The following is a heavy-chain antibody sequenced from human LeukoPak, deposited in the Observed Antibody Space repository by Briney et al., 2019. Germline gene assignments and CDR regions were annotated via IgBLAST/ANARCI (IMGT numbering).Heavy chain of an antibody. V-gene: IGHV3-30-3*01. CDR2: ISYDGSNK. CDR1: GFTFSSYA. Sequence: GRSLRLSCAASGFTFSSYAMHWVRQAPGKGLEWVAVISYDGSNKYYADSVKGRFTISRDNSKNTLYLQMNSLRAEDTAVYYCANMFSTYYDSSALALFDYWGQGTLVTVSS. J-gene: IGHJ4*02. CDR3: ANMFSTYYDSSALALFDY. D-gene: IGHD3-22*01.